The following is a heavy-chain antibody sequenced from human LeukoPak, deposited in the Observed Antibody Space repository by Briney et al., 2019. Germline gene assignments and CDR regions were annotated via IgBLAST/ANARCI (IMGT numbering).Heavy chain of an antibody. D-gene: IGHD6-13*01. CDR2: IRYDGSNK. V-gene: IGHV3-30*02. CDR1: GFTFSSYG. CDR3: ARARAAAGTDYFDY. Sequence: GGSLRLSCAASGFTFSSYGMHWVRQAPGKGLEWVAFIRYDGSNKYYADSVKGRFTISRDNSKNTLYLQMNSLRAEDTAVYYCARARAAAGTDYFDYWGQGTLVAVSS. J-gene: IGHJ4*02.